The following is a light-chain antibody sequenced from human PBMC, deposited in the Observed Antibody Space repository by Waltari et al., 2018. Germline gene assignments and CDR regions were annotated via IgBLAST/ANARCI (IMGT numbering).Light chain of an antibody. CDR2: EVT. J-gene: IGLJ2*01. CDR3: CSYTSSHTVV. CDR1: STDVGGYSY. Sequence: QSALTQPASVSGSPGQSITITCTGTSTDVGGYSYVSWYQQHPGKVPKLMIFEVTNRPSGVSNRFSGSKSGNTASLTISGLQAEDEADYYCCSYTSSHTVVFGGGTKLTVL. V-gene: IGLV2-14*01.